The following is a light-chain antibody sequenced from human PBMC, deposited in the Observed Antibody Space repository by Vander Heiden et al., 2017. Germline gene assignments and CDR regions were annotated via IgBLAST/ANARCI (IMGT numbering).Light chain of an antibody. CDR3: YSYAGSSTLV. V-gene: IGLV2-23*02. J-gene: IGLJ2*01. Sequence: QSALTQPASVSGSPGQSITISCPGTSSDVGSYNLASWYQQHPRKAPKLMIYEVSKRPSGVSNRFSGSKSGNTASLTISGLQAEDEADYYCYSYAGSSTLVFGGGTKLTVL. CDR2: EVS. CDR1: SSDVGSYNL.